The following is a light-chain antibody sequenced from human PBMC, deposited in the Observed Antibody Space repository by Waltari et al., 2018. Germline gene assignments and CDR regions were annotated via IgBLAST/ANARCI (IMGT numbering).Light chain of an antibody. CDR1: SSNIGAGHD. J-gene: IGLJ3*02. V-gene: IGLV1-40*01. CDR2: ANS. CDR3: QSYDNSLSGSRV. Sequence: QSVLTQPPSVSGAPGQRVTISCTGSSSNIGAGHDVHWYQQLPGTAPKLLIYANSNRPSGVPDRSTGSKSGTSASLAITGLQAEDEADYYCQSYDNSLSGSRVFGGGTKLTVL.